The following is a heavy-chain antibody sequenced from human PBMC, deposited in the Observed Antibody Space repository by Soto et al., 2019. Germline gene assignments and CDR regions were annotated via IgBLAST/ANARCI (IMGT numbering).Heavy chain of an antibody. CDR3: AKEEGYSSGWTEIDY. J-gene: IGHJ4*02. D-gene: IGHD6-19*01. CDR2: ISGSGIST. Sequence: EVQLLESGGCLEQPGGSLRLSCAASGFTFSSYAMSWVRQAPGKGLEWVSAISGSGISTYYADSVKGRFTISRDNSKNTLYLQLNSLRSDDTAVYYCAKEEGYSSGWTEIDYWGQGTLVTVSS. V-gene: IGHV3-23*01. CDR1: GFTFSSYA.